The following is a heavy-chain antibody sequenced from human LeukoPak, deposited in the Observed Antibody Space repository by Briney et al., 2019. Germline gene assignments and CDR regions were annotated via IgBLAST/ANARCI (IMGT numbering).Heavy chain of an antibody. V-gene: IGHV3-7*01. J-gene: IGHJ3*02. CDR1: GFTFSSYE. Sequence: PGGSLRLSCAASGFTFSSYEMNWVRQAPGKGLEWVATIKQDGSEIYYVDSVKGRFTISRDNAQNSLYLQMNSLRAEDTAVYYCARDYYYVSGSFDAFDIWGQGTMVTVSS. CDR3: ARDYYYVSGSFDAFDI. D-gene: IGHD3-10*01. CDR2: IKQDGSEI.